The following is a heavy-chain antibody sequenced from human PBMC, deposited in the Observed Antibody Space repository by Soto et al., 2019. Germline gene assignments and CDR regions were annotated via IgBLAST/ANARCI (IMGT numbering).Heavy chain of an antibody. CDR1: GFTFDDYA. CDR2: ISWNSGSI. V-gene: IGHV3-9*01. Sequence: VLLVESGGGLVQPGRSLRLSCAASGFTFDDYAMHWVRQAPGKGLEWVSGISWNSGSIGYADSVKGRFTISRDNAKNSLYLQMNSLRAEDTALYYCAKDRGLVLSFYFDYWGQGTLVTVSS. J-gene: IGHJ4*02. D-gene: IGHD6-19*01. CDR3: AKDRGLVLSFYFDY.